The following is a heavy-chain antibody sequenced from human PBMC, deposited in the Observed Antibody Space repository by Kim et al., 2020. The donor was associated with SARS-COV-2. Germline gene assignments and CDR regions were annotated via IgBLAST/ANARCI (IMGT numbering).Heavy chain of an antibody. CDR2: ISYDGSDK. CDR3: ARGPVDPKDGWYFDV. CDR1: GFSFSSYG. Sequence: GGSLRLSCAASGFSFSSYGMHWVRQAPGKGLEWVAFISYDGSDKFYADSVKGRFTISRDNSNNTLSLQTNGLRAEDTAVFYCARGPVDPKDGWYFDVWGR. J-gene: IGHJ2*01. V-gene: IGHV3-33*01. D-gene: IGHD5-12*01.